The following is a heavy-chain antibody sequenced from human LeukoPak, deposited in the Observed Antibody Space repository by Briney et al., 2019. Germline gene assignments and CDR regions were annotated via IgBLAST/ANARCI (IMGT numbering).Heavy chain of an antibody. V-gene: IGHV4-34*01. CDR3: ARGRGRYYYDSSGYYPRGEYYFDY. D-gene: IGHD3-22*01. J-gene: IGHJ4*02. CDR1: GGSFSGYY. CDR2: INHSGST. Sequence: PSETLSLTCAVYGGSFSGYYWSWIRQPPGKGLEWIGEINHSGSTNYNPSLKSRVTISVDTSKNQFSLKLSSVTAADTAVYYCARGRGRYYYDSSGYYPRGEYYFDYWGQGTLVTVSS.